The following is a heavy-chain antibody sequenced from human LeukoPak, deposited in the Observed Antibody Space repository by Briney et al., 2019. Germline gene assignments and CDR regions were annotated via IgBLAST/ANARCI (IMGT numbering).Heavy chain of an antibody. CDR1: GFIFSNYG. V-gene: IGHV3-30*02. Sequence: GGSLRLSCAASGFIFSNYGFHWVRQAPGKGLEWVAVIRYDGNLQYHADSVKGRFTVSKDDFKDTLYLHMNGLRPEDSAVYYCSREASEAFDIWGQGSMVTVS. CDR2: IRYDGNLQ. J-gene: IGHJ3*02. CDR3: SREASEAFDI.